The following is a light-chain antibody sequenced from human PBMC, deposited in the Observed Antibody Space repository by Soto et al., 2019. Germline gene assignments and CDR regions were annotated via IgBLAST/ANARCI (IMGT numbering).Light chain of an antibody. Sequence: EVVMTQSPATLSVSPGERVTLSCRANQHVGRRLAWYQHKPGQAPRLLIYGASTRATGIPARFSGSGSGTEFSLTINRLQSEDSAVYYCQQYNHWPPLTFGGGTKVEIK. CDR2: GAS. V-gene: IGKV3-15*01. J-gene: IGKJ4*01. CDR1: QHVGRR. CDR3: QQYNHWPPLT.